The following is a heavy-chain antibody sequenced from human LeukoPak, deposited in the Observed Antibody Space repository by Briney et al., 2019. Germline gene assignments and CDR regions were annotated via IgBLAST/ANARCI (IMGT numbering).Heavy chain of an antibody. Sequence: SETLSLTCAVYGGSFSGYYWSWIRQPPGKGLEWIGEINHSGSTNYNPSPKSRVTISVDTSKNQFSLKLSSVTAADTAVYYCARDIAARRFFDYWGQGTLVTVSS. J-gene: IGHJ4*02. CDR1: GGSFSGYY. V-gene: IGHV4-34*01. D-gene: IGHD6-6*01. CDR2: INHSGST. CDR3: ARDIAARRFFDY.